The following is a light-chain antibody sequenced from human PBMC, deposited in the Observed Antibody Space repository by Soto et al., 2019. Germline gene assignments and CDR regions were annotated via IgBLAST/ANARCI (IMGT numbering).Light chain of an antibody. CDR2: GAS. Sequence: EIVITQSPATLSVSPGERATLSCSASQSVSSNLAWYRQTPGQAPRLLIYGASTRDTGIPARFSGSGAGTEFTLTISSLQSEDFAVYYCQQYNNSPRTFGQGTKVDIK. CDR1: QSVSSN. CDR3: QQYNNSPRT. J-gene: IGKJ1*01. V-gene: IGKV3-15*01.